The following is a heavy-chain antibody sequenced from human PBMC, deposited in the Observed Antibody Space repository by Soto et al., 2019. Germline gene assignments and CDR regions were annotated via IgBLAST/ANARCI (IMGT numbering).Heavy chain of an antibody. V-gene: IGHV3-30*03. CDR1: GFTFSHYG. D-gene: IGHD2-21*01. CDR3: PGYCGKDQGAMDD. J-gene: IGHJ4*02. CDR2: ISYDGSNK. Sequence: QVQLVESGGGVVQPGRSLRLSCAASGFTFSHYGIHWVRQAPGKGLEWLAVISYDGSNKHYADSVKGRFTVSSDNSKNTLYRHMNSPRYECTAVHFCPGYCGKDQGAMDDWGQGTMVTVSS.